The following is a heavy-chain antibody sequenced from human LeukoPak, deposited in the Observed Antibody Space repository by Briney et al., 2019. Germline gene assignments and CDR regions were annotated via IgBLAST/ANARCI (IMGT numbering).Heavy chain of an antibody. D-gene: IGHD5-12*01. Sequence: SETLSLTCTVSGGSINSGTNYWSWIRQPAGKGLEWIGRVYTSGSTNYNPSFKSRATISLDTSKNQFSLKLSSVTAADTAVYYCAKPRGYSGYDRGWYFDLWGRGTLVTVSS. CDR2: VYTSGST. CDR3: AKPRGYSGYDRGWYFDL. V-gene: IGHV4-61*02. CDR1: GGSINSGTNY. J-gene: IGHJ2*01.